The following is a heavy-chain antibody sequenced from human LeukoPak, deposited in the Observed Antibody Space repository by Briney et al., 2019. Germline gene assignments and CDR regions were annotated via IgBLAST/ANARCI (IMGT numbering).Heavy chain of an antibody. CDR2: LHPGDSDT. V-gene: IGHV5-51*01. D-gene: IGHD5-12*01. CDR3: ARGDTEVATTADY. Sequence: GESLKISCKASGYSFTTHWIGWVRQMPGKGLEWMGILHPGDSDTRYSLSFQGQVTISADKSISTAYLQWSSLRASDTAMYYCARGDTEVATTADYWGQGTLVTVSS. CDR1: GYSFTTHW. J-gene: IGHJ4*02.